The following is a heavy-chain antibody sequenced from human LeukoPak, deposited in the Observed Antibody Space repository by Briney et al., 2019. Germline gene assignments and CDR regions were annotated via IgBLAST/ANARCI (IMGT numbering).Heavy chain of an antibody. V-gene: IGHV4-59*01. J-gene: IGHJ6*03. CDR3: ARVVQDCSSTSCYLFGGYTEGYYYYYMDV. Sequence: SETLSLTCTVSGGSISSYYWSWIRQPPGKGLEWIGYIYYRGGTNYNPSLKSRVTISVDTSKNQFSLKLSSVTAADMAVYYCARVVQDCSSTSCYLFGGYTEGYYYYYMDVWGKGTTVTVSS. CDR1: GGSISSYY. CDR2: IYYRGGT. D-gene: IGHD2-2*01.